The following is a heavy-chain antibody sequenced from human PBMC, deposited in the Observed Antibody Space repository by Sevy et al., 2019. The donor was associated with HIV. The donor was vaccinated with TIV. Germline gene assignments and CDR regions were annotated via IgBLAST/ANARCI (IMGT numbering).Heavy chain of an antibody. D-gene: IGHD1-26*01. CDR3: ARGAVGASRHSDY. CDR2: IYSGGST. CDR1: GFTVSSNY. V-gene: IGHV3-53*01. J-gene: IGHJ4*02. Sequence: GGSLRLSCAASGFTVSSNYMSWVRQAPGKGLEWVSVIYSGGSTYYADSVKGRFTISRDNSKNTLYLQMNSLRAEDTAVYYCARGAVGASRHSDYWGQGTLVTVSS.